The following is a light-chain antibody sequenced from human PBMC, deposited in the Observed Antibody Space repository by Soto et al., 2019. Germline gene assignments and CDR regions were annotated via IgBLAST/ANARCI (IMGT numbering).Light chain of an antibody. CDR1: QSVSSTF. CDR2: GAS. CDR3: QQYSSSPRT. J-gene: IGKJ1*01. Sequence: EIVLTQSPGTLSLSPGEGATLSCRASQSVSSTFLAWYQQKAGQSPKLLIYGASSRATGIPDRFSGSGSGTDFTLTISRLEAADFAVYYCQQYSSSPRTFGQGTKVEIK. V-gene: IGKV3-20*01.